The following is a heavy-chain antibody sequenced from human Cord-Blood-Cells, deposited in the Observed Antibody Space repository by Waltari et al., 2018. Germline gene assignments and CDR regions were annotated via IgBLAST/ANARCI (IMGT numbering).Heavy chain of an antibody. CDR3: ARGMYSSSFLGHCSGGSCYFDY. CDR2: IYHSGST. Sequence: QVQLQESGPGLVKPSETLSLTCAVSGYSISSGYYWGWIRQPAGKGLEWIGSIYHSGSTYYNPSLKSRVTISVDTSKNQFSLKLSSVTAADTAVYYCARGMYSSSFLGHCSGGSCYFDYWGQGTLVTVSS. V-gene: IGHV4-38-2*01. J-gene: IGHJ4*02. CDR1: GYSISSGYY. D-gene: IGHD2-15*01.